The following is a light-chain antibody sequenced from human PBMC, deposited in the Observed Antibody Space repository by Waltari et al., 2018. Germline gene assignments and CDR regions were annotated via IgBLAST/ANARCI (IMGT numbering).Light chain of an antibody. V-gene: IGKV2-28*01. CDR2: LGT. J-gene: IGKJ5*01. CDR3: MQTLQSPVT. CDR1: QSLLHTNGFHY. Sequence: DIVMTQSPLSLPVTPGEPASISCSSSQSLLHTNGFHYLQWYLQRHGQSPQLLIYLGTNRASGVPDRFSGSRSGTDFTLKISSVEAEDVGVYYCMQTLQSPVTFGQGTRLEIK.